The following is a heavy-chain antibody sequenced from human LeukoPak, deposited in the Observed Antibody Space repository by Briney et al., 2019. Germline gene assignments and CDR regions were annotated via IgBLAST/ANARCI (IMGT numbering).Heavy chain of an antibody. CDR1: GGSIIRYY. CDR2: IYYSGST. D-gene: IGHD1-14*01. Sequence: RTSETLSLTCTVSGGSIIRYYWSWIRRPPGKGLEWIGYIYYSGSTNYNPSLKSRVTISVDTSKNQFSLKLSSVTAADTAVYYCARVRTASGYYYGMDVWGQGTTVTVSS. CDR3: ARVRTASGYYYGMDV. J-gene: IGHJ6*02. V-gene: IGHV4-59*01.